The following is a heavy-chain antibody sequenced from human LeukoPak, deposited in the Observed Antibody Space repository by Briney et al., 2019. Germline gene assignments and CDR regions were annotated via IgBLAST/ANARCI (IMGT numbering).Heavy chain of an antibody. D-gene: IGHD6-19*01. Sequence: GGSLRLPCAASGFTFSSYSMNWVRQAPGKGLEWVSAISGSGGSTYYADSVKGRFTISRDNSKNTLYLQMNSLRAEDTAVYYCAKATSGWYDYWGQGTLVTVSS. CDR1: GFTFSSYS. CDR2: ISGSGGST. CDR3: AKATSGWYDY. J-gene: IGHJ4*02. V-gene: IGHV3-23*01.